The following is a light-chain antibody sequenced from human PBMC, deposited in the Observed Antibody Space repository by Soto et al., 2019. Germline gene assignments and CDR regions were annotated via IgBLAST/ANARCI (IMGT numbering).Light chain of an antibody. J-gene: IGLJ3*02. CDR3: SSYTRNSTWV. V-gene: IGLV2-14*01. CDR2: EVS. CDR1: SSDVGGYNY. Sequence: QSALTQPASVSGSPGQSMTISCTGTSSDVGGYNYVSWYQQHPGKAPKLMIYEVSNRPSGVSNRFSGSKSGNTASLTSSGLQAEDEADYHCSSYTRNSTWVFGGGTKLTVL.